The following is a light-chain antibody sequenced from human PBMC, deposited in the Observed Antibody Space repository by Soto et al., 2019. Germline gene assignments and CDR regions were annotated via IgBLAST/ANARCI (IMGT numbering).Light chain of an antibody. CDR3: QQYVSAPWT. Sequence: EIVLTQSPGTLSLSPGERATLSCRASQSVRSNYLAWYQQKPGQAPRLLIYGASSRATGIPDRFSGSRSGTDFTLTISRLEPEDFAVYYCQQYVSAPWTFGQGTKVEIK. CDR2: GAS. CDR1: QSVRSNY. J-gene: IGKJ1*01. V-gene: IGKV3-20*01.